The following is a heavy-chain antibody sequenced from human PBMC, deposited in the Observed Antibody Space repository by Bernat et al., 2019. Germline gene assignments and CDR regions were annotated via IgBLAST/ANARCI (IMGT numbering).Heavy chain of an antibody. CDR2: IIPIFGTA. V-gene: IGHV1-69*01. CDR1: GGTFSSYA. D-gene: IGHD5-12*01. Sequence: QVQLVQSGAEVKKPGSSVKVSCKASGGTFSSYAISWVRQAPGQGLEWMGGIIPIFGTANYAQKFQGRVTITADESTSTAYMELSSLRSEDTAVYYCARGLGNMGTDSGYDWGYWGQGTLVTVSS. J-gene: IGHJ4*02. CDR3: ARGLGNMGTDSGYDWGY.